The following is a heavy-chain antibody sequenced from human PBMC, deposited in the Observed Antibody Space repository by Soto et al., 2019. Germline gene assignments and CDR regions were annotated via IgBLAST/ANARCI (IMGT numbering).Heavy chain of an antibody. CDR2: ISSGSKTI. CDR1: GCTFSSYS. Sequence: GALLLSCSAYGCTFSSYSVNWVRQAPGKGLEWVSYISSGSKTIFYADSVKGRFTVSRDNAKNSQYLQMNSLRDEDTAVYYCAREDILGARSFDYWGQGTPVTVYS. V-gene: IGHV3-48*02. CDR3: AREDILGARSFDY. D-gene: IGHD1-26*01. J-gene: IGHJ4*02.